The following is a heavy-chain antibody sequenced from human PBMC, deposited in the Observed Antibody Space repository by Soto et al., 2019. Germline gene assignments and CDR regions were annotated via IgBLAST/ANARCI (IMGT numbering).Heavy chain of an antibody. Sequence: SETLSLTCTVSGGSISNSNYYWGWIRQPPGKGLEWIGSIYYTGNTYYNPSLKSRVTMSVDTSKNQFSLKLSSVTAADTAVYYCARLGGYCSTTGCYGYYAMDVWGQGTTVTVSS. D-gene: IGHD2-2*01. CDR3: ARLGGYCSTTGCYGYYAMDV. J-gene: IGHJ6*02. CDR1: GGSISNSNYY. CDR2: IYYTGNT. V-gene: IGHV4-39*01.